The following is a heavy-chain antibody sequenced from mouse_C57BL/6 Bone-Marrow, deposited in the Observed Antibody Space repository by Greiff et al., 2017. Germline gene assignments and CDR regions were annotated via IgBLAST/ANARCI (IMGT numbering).Heavy chain of an antibody. CDR1: GFTFSSYG. CDR2: ISSGGSYT. D-gene: IGHD2-3*01. V-gene: IGHV5-6*01. CDR3: ARRIYDGYYLYYAMDY. Sequence: EVHLVESGGDLVKPGGSLKLSCAASGFTFSSYGMSWVRQTPDKRLEWVATISSGGSYTYYPDSVKGRFTISRDNAKNTLYLQMSSLKSEDTAMYYCARRIYDGYYLYYAMDYWGQGTSVTVSS. J-gene: IGHJ4*01.